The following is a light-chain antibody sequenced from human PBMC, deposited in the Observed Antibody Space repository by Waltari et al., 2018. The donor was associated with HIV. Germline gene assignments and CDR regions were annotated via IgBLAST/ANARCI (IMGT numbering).Light chain of an antibody. V-gene: IGKV3-15*01. Sequence: ERVLTQSPVTLFVSPGERATLSCTASQNIGNNLAWYQYTPGQAPRLLLYGASTSATGIPARFSGGGSATEFTLTIDNLQSADSAFYYCQHYNTWPYTFGRGTKLVI. CDR1: QNIGNN. CDR3: QHYNTWPYT. J-gene: IGKJ2*01. CDR2: GAS.